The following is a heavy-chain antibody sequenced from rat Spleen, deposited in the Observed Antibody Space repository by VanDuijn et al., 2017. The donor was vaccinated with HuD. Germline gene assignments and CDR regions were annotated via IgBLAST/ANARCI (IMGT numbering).Heavy chain of an antibody. Sequence: EVQLVESGGGLVQPGRSLKLSCAASGFTFSNYDMAWVRQAPTKGLEWVASISTSGGSTYYPDSVRGRFTISRDNAQSTLYLQMNSLRSEDTATYYCTRENWVVDAWGQGASVTVSS. D-gene: IGHD3-6*01. V-gene: IGHV5-27*01. CDR3: TRENWVVDA. CDR1: GFTFSNYD. J-gene: IGHJ4*01. CDR2: ISTSGGST.